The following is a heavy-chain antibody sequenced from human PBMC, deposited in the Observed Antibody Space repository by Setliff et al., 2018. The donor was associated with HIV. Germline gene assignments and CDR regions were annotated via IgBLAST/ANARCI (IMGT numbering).Heavy chain of an antibody. J-gene: IGHJ3*02. V-gene: IGHV4-59*01. D-gene: IGHD3-22*01. Sequence: KTSETLSLTCTVSGGSISSYYWSWIRQPPGKGLEWIGYMYYSGSANYNPSLESRVTMSVDPSKNQFSLKLSSVTAADTAVYYCARDRPDLYYDSSGDAFDIWGQGTMVTVSS. CDR1: GGSISSYY. CDR2: MYYSGSA. CDR3: ARDRPDLYYDSSGDAFDI.